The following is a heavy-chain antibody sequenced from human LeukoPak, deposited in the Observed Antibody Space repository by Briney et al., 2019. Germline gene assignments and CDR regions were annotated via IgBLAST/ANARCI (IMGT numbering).Heavy chain of an antibody. J-gene: IGHJ4*02. D-gene: IGHD6-19*01. CDR2: IYYSGST. V-gene: IGHV4-59*08. CDR1: GGSLSSYY. CDR3: ARALAVAGTQPGDY. Sequence: SETLSLTCTVSGGSLSSYYWSWIRQPPGKGLEWIGYIYYSGSTNYNPSLKSRVTISVDTSKNQFSLKLSSVTAADTAVYYCARALAVAGTQPGDYWGQGTLVTVSS.